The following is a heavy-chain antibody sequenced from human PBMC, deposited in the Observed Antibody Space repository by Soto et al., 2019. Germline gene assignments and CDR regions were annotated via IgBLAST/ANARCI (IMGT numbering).Heavy chain of an antibody. J-gene: IGHJ4*01. V-gene: IGHV5-51*01. CDR1: GYRFTSYL. D-gene: IGHD6-19*01. CDR3: AIHRGGWYKGFDD. CDR2: IYPGDSDT. Sequence: PXESLKISWKASGYRFTSYLIVWVRQMPGKGPEWMGIIYPGDSDTRYSPSFQGQVTISADESITNAYLQWSGLKASDTAMYYCAIHRGGWYKGFDDWGQGTLVTVSS.